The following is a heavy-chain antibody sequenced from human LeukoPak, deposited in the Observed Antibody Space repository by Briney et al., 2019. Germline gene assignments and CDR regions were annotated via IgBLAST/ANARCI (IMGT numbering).Heavy chain of an antibody. CDR2: ISGSGGST. Sequence: GGSLRLSCAASGFTFSSYAMSWVRQAPGKGLEWISAISGSGGSTYYVDSVKGRFTISRDNTKNTLYLQMNSLRVEDTAVYYCAKLPVAGLYFDYWGQGTLVTVSS. J-gene: IGHJ4*02. CDR1: GFTFSSYA. V-gene: IGHV3-23*01. D-gene: IGHD6-19*01. CDR3: AKLPVAGLYFDY.